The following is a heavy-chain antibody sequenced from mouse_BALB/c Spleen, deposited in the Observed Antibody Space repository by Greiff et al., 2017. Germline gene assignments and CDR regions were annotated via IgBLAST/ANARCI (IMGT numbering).Heavy chain of an antibody. CDR3: GRGNYRYDEGGWDY. Sequence: VQLQQSGAELVMPGASVKMSCKASGYTFTDYWMHWVKQRPGQGLEWIGAIDTSDSYTSYNQKFKGKATLTVDKSSSTAHMELLSLTSEDSAVYYCGRGNYRYDEGGWDYWGQGTTLTVSS. CDR1: GYTFTDYW. CDR2: IDTSDSYT. V-gene: IGHV1-69*01. D-gene: IGHD2-14*01. J-gene: IGHJ2*01.